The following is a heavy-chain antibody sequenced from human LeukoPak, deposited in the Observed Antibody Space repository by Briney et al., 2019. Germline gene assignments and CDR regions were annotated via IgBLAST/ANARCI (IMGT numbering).Heavy chain of an antibody. CDR2: ISGSGGRT. J-gene: IGHJ4*02. Sequence: PGGSLRLSCAASGFTFSSYAMSWVRQAPGKGLEWVSAISGSGGRTYYADSVKGRFTISRDNSKNTLYLQMNSLRAEDTAVYYCAKISYYDSSGYYPYYFDYWGQGTLVTVSS. CDR1: GFTFSSYA. V-gene: IGHV3-23*01. D-gene: IGHD3-22*01. CDR3: AKISYYDSSGYYPYYFDY.